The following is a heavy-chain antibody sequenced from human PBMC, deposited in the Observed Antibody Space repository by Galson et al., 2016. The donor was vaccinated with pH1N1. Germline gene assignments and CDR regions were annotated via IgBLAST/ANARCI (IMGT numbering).Heavy chain of an antibody. CDR3: ARVFLEGLYGHSTGVFDY. D-gene: IGHD2-2*01. J-gene: IGHJ4*02. CDR2: IRYDETNE. V-gene: IGHV3-30*02. Sequence: SLRLSCAASGFTSNTYELHWVRQAPGKGLEWLAFIRYDETNERYADSVKGRFTVSRDNSKNTLYLYMISPRVEDTAVYYCARVFLEGLYGHSTGVFDYWGQGTLVAVSS. CDR1: GFTSNTYE.